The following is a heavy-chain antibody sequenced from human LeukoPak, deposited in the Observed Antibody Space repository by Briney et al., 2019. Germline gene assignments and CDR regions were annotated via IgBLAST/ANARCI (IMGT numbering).Heavy chain of an antibody. CDR2: IYYSGST. V-gene: IGHV4-31*03. J-gene: IGHJ6*02. Sequence: AAETLSLTCTVSGVSISSGGYYWSWIRQHPGKGLEWFGYIYYSGSTYYNPSLKSRVTISVDTSKNQFSLKLSSVTAADTAVYYCARDCPYCSSTSCSGMDVWGQGTTVTVSS. CDR1: GVSISSGGYY. CDR3: ARDCPYCSSTSCSGMDV. D-gene: IGHD2-2*01.